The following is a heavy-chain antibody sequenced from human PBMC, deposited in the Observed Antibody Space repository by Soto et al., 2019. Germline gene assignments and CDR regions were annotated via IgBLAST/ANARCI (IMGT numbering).Heavy chain of an antibody. Sequence: QVQLVESGGGLVKPGGSLRLSCAASGFTFSDYYMSWIRQAPGKGLEWVSYISSSGTTIFYADSLLGRFTISRDNARNALYLQFNILRGEDTAVYYCATEPSNWNYCFYYWGEGTLVTVS. CDR3: ATEPSNWNYCFYY. CDR1: GFTFSDYY. CDR2: ISSSGTTI. J-gene: IGHJ4*02. V-gene: IGHV3-11*01. D-gene: IGHD1-7*01.